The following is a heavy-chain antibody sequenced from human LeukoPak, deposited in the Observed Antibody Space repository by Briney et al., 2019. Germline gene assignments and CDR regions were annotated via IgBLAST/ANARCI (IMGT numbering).Heavy chain of an antibody. CDR2: INPNSGGT. V-gene: IGHV1-2*02. CDR1: GYTFTGYY. Sequence: ASVKVSCKASGYTFTGYYMHWVRQAPGQGLEWMGWINPNSGGTNYAQKFQGRVTMTRDTSISTAYMELSRLRSDDTAVYYCARKSEYSSSWLNWFDPWGQGTLVTVSS. CDR3: ARKSEYSSSWLNWFDP. D-gene: IGHD6-13*01. J-gene: IGHJ5*02.